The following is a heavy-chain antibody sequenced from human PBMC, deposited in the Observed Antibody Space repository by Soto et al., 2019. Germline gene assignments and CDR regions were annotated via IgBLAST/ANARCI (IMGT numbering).Heavy chain of an antibody. CDR2: IGTHNGDT. Sequence: ASVKVSCKASGYTFSTYGFSWVRQAPGQGLEWMGWIGTHNGDTNYVQKFQGRVTITADKSTSTAYMELSSLRSEDTAVYYCASSLLGYCSGGSCYYYYYGMDVWGQGTTVTVSS. CDR3: ASSLLGYCSGGSCYYYYYGMDV. V-gene: IGHV1-18*01. J-gene: IGHJ6*02. CDR1: GYTFSTYG. D-gene: IGHD2-15*01.